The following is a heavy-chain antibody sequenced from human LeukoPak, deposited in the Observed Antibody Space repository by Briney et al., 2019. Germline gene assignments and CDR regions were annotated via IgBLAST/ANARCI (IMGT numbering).Heavy chain of an antibody. J-gene: IGHJ4*02. CDR3: ARLRRSRLAEFDY. V-gene: IGHV4-38-2*02. CDR1: GGSISSGYY. CDR2: ISHSGST. D-gene: IGHD3-3*02. Sequence: SETLSLACTVSGGSISSGYYWGWIRQPPGKGLKWIGSISHSGSTYYNPSLKSRVTISVDTSKNQFSLKLSSLTAADTAVYYCARLRRSRLAEFDYWGQGTLVTVSS.